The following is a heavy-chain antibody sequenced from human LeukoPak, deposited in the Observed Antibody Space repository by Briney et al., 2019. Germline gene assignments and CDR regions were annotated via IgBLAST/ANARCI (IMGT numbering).Heavy chain of an antibody. Sequence: GASVKVSCKASGYTFTNYGLSWVRQAPGQGLEWMGWINPNSGGTNYAQKFQGRVTMTRDTSISTAYMELSRLRSDDTAVYYCASSLNDYFYNWFDPWGQGTLVTVSS. J-gene: IGHJ5*02. CDR1: GYTFTNYG. V-gene: IGHV1-2*02. CDR3: ASSLNDYFYNWFDP. CDR2: INPNSGGT. D-gene: IGHD2/OR15-2a*01.